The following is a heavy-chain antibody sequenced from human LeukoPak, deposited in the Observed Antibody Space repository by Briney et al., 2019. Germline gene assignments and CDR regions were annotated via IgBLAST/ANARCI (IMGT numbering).Heavy chain of an antibody. Sequence: SETLSLTCTVSGGSISSYYWSWIRQPVGKGLEWIGRIYTSGSTNYNPSLKSRVTMSVDTSKNQFSLKLSSVTAADTAVYYCARVGIAAAGPDAVDIRGQGIMVTVSS. CDR2: IYTSGST. J-gene: IGHJ3*02. CDR3: ARVGIAAAGPDAVDI. CDR1: GGSISSYY. V-gene: IGHV4-4*07. D-gene: IGHD6-13*01.